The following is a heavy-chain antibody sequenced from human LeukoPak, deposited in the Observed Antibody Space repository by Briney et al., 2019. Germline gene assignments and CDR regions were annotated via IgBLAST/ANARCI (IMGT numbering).Heavy chain of an antibody. CDR1: GYTFTSYD. V-gene: IGHV1-8*01. CDR3: ARAVDGSGSYYNALYYYYYMDV. J-gene: IGHJ6*03. D-gene: IGHD3-10*01. CDR2: MNPNSGNT. Sequence: ASVKVSCKASGYTFTSYDINWVRQATGQRLEWMGWMNPNSGNTGYAQKFQGRVTMTRNTSISTAYMELSSLRSEDTAVYYCARAVDGSGSYYNALYYYYYMDVWGKGTTVTVSS.